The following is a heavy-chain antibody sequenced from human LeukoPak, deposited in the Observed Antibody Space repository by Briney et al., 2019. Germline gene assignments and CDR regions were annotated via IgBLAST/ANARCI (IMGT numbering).Heavy chain of an antibody. CDR2: INPNSGGT. D-gene: IGHD6-19*01. CDR3: ARDRYGSGWYVDY. Sequence: ASVKVSSKASGYTFTGYYIHWVRQAPGQGLEWMGWINPNSGGTNYAQKFQGRVTMTRDTSISTAYMELSRLRSDDTAVYYCARDRYGSGWYVDYWGQGTLVTVSS. CDR1: GYTFTGYY. J-gene: IGHJ4*02. V-gene: IGHV1-2*02.